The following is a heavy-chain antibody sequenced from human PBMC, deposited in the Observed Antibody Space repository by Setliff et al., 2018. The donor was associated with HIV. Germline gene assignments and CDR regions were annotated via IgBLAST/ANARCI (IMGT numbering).Heavy chain of an antibody. D-gene: IGHD3-10*01. V-gene: IGHV4-4*02. CDR1: GGSISSSNW. J-gene: IGHJ4*02. CDR3: ARVGYHGSGRYSFDY. CDR2: IYHSGST. Sequence: SETLSLTCAVSGGSISSSNWWSWVRQPPGKGLEWIGEIYHSGSTNYNPSLKSRVTISLDTSKNQFSLNLSSVTAAETAVYYCARVGYHGSGRYSFDYWGQGTLVTVSS.